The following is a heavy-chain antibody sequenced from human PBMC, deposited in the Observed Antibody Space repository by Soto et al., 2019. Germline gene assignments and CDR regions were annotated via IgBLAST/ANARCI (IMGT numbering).Heavy chain of an antibody. CDR2: ISPYTGNT. Sequence: QVQLVQSGAEEKKPGASVTVSCKASGYIFVNYGIAWVRQAPGQGLEWMGWISPYTGNTHSATKIQGRLTMTTDTSTSTAYMDLGSLTSDDTAVYYCVMVDNYVTPTPQDVWGQGTTVTVSS. CDR3: VMVDNYVTPTPQDV. V-gene: IGHV1-18*01. J-gene: IGHJ6*02. CDR1: GYIFVNYG. D-gene: IGHD3-16*01.